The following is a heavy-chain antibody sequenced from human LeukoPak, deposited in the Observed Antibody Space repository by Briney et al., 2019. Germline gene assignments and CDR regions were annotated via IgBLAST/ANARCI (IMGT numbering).Heavy chain of an antibody. CDR1: GFTFSSNY. CDR3: AREGIAAPGPIDY. Sequence: GGSLRLSCAASGFTFSSNYMSWVRQAPGKGLEWVSVIYSGGSTYYADSVTGRFTISRDNSKNTLYLQMNSLRAEDTAVYYCAREGIAAPGPIDYWGQGTLVTVSS. CDR2: IYSGGST. D-gene: IGHD6-13*01. V-gene: IGHV3-66*02. J-gene: IGHJ4*02.